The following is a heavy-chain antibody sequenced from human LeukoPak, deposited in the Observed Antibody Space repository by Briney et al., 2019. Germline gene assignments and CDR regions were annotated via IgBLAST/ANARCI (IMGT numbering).Heavy chain of an antibody. CDR3: ARDRIATAGFDY. CDR2: IYTSGST. D-gene: IGHD6-13*01. CDR1: GGSISSYY. V-gene: IGHV4-4*07. Sequence: SETLSLTCNVSGGSISSYYWSWIRQPAGKGLEWIGRIYTSGSTSYNPSLEGRVTIPVDTSKNQFSLKLTSVTAADTAVYYCARDRIATAGFDYWGQGALVTVSS. J-gene: IGHJ4*02.